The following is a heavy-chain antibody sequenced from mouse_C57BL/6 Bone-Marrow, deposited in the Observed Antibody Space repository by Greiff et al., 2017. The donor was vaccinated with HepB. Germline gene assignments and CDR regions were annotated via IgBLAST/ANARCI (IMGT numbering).Heavy chain of an antibody. J-gene: IGHJ3*01. CDR1: GYTFTDYN. CDR2: INPNNGGT. Sequence: EVQLPQSGPELVKPGASVKIPCKASGYTFTDYNMDWVKQSHGKSLEWIGDINPNNGGTIYNQKFKGKATLTVDKSSSTAYMELRSLTSEDTAVYYCARPLCYGSSSGFAYWGQGTLVTVSA. D-gene: IGHD1-1*01. CDR3: ARPLCYGSSSGFAY. V-gene: IGHV1-18*01.